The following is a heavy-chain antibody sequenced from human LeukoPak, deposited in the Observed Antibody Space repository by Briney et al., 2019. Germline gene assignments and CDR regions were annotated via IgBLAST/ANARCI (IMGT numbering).Heavy chain of an antibody. Sequence: SETLSLTCAVYGGSFSGYYWSWIRQPPGKGLEWIGEINHSRSTNYNPSLKSRVTISVDTSKNQFSLKLSSVTAADTAVYYCARDQGPWIQLWLPYYYYGMDVWGQGTTVTVSS. D-gene: IGHD5-18*01. CDR1: GGSFSGYY. CDR3: ARDQGPWIQLWLPYYYYGMDV. CDR2: INHSRST. V-gene: IGHV4-34*01. J-gene: IGHJ6*02.